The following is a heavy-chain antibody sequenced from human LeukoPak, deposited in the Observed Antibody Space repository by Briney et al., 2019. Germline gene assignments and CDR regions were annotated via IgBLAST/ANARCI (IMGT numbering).Heavy chain of an antibody. V-gene: IGHV3-23*01. J-gene: IGHJ5*02. Sequence: GGSLRLSCALSGFTFSSYAMRWVRQAPGKGLEWVSAISGSGGSTYYADSVKGRFTISRDNSKNTLYLQMNSLRAEDTAVYYCAKIGLAARPFDPWGQGTLVTVSS. CDR3: AKIGLAARPFDP. D-gene: IGHD6-6*01. CDR2: ISGSGGST. CDR1: GFTFSSYA.